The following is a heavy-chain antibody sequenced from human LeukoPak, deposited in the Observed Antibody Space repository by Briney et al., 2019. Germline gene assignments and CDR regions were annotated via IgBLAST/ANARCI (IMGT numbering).Heavy chain of an antibody. D-gene: IGHD3-3*01. CDR2: ISCDGSNK. CDR1: GFTFSSYG. CDR3: AKDGDLWSGFAPGFDP. Sequence: PGGSLRLSCAASGFTFSSYGMHWVRQAPGKGLEWVAVISCDGSNKYYADSVKGRFTISRDNSKNTLYLQMNSLRAEDTAVYYCAKDGDLWSGFAPGFDPWGQGTLVTVSS. J-gene: IGHJ5*02. V-gene: IGHV3-30*18.